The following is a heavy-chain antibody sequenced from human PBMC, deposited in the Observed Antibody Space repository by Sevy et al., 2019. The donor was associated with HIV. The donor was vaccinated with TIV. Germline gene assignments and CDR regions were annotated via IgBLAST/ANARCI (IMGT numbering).Heavy chain of an antibody. Sequence: GGSLRLSCAASGFTFSNYAMHWVRQAPGKGLEWVAVISFDGRNKYYADSVKGRFTISRDNSKNTLNLQMNSLRAEDTAVFYCAKADGGYNWNVWGSFDSWVQGTLVTVSS. V-gene: IGHV3-30*18. CDR2: ISFDGRNK. CDR3: AKADGGYNWNVWGSFDS. J-gene: IGHJ4*02. CDR1: GFTFSNYA. D-gene: IGHD1-20*01.